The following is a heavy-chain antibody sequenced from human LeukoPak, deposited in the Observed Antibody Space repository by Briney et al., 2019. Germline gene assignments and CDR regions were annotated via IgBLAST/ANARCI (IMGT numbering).Heavy chain of an antibody. J-gene: IGHJ5*02. D-gene: IGHD2-2*01. V-gene: IGHV3-33*01. CDR2: IWYDGSNK. CDR3: ASDRASVVVPAAMGAAWFDP. Sequence: GGSLRLSRAASGFTFSSYGMHWVRQAPGKGLEWVAVIWYDGSNKYYADSVKGRFTISRDNSKNTLYLQMNSLRAEDTAVYYCASDRASVVVPAAMGAAWFDPWGQGTLVTVSS. CDR1: GFTFSSYG.